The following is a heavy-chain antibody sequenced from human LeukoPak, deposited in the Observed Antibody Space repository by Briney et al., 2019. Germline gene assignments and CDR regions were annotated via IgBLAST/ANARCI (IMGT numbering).Heavy chain of an antibody. D-gene: IGHD3-10*01. CDR2: INAGNGNT. J-gene: IGHJ4*02. CDR3: ARVVFGSNAFDY. V-gene: IGHV1-3*01. Sequence: ASVTVSCKASGYTFTTYAMHWVRQAPGQRLEWMGWINAGNGNTKYSQKFQGRVTITRDTSASTAYMELSSLRSEDTAVYYCARVVFGSNAFDYWGQGTLVTVSS. CDR1: GYTFTTYA.